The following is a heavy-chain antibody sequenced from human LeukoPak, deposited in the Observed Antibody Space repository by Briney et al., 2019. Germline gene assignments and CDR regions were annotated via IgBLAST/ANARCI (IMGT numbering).Heavy chain of an antibody. Sequence: PSETLSLTCAVYGGSFSGYYWSWIRQPPGKGLEWIGEINHSGSTNYNPSLKSRVTISVDTSKNQFSLKLSSVTAADTAVYYCARGRARGNWLDPWGQGTLVTVSS. CDR1: GGSFSGYY. CDR3: ARGRARGNWLDP. D-gene: IGHD3-10*01. J-gene: IGHJ5*02. CDR2: INHSGST. V-gene: IGHV4-34*01.